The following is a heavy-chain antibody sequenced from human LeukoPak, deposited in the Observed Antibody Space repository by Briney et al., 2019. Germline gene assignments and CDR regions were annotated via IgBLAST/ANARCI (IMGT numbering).Heavy chain of an antibody. V-gene: IGHV1-2*06. CDR1: GYTFTGYY. CDR2: INPNSGGT. CDR3: ARGGSGWYYYFDY. Sequence: ASVKVSCKASGYTFTGYYMHWVRQAPGQGLEWMGRINPNSGGTNYAQKFQGRATMTRDTSISTAYMELSRLRSDDTAVYYRARGGSGWYYYFDYWGQGTLVTVSS. J-gene: IGHJ4*02. D-gene: IGHD6-19*01.